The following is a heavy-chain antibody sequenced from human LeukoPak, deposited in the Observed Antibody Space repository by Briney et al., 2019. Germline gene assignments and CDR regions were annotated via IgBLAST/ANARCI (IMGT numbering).Heavy chain of an antibody. J-gene: IGHJ4*02. CDR3: ARAPLSDYYDSSGYYYYGLVYFDY. CDR2: INHSGST. V-gene: IGHV4-34*01. Sequence: SETLSLTCAVYGGSFSGYYWSWIRQPPGKGLEWIGEINHSGSTNYNPSLKSRVTISVDTSKNQFSLKLSSVTAADTAVYYCARAPLSDYYDSSGYYYYGLVYFDYWGQGTLVTVSS. D-gene: IGHD3-22*01. CDR1: GGSFSGYY.